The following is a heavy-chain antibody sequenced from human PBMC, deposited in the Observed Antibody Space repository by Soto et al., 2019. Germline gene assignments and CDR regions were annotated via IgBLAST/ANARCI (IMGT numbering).Heavy chain of an antibody. CDR2: INPSGGAT. CDR3: AKVWGMVRVVPYYYSGMDV. D-gene: IGHD3-10*01. CDR1: GYTFTSYY. J-gene: IGHJ6*02. Sequence: QVQLVQSGAAVKKSGASVKVSCKASGYTFTSYYLHWMRQAPAQGLEWIGIINPSGGATTYAQKFQGRVTLTTDTSTSTVYMELSSLRSEDTAVYFCAKVWGMVRVVPYYYSGMDVWGQGPTVTVSS. V-gene: IGHV1-46*01.